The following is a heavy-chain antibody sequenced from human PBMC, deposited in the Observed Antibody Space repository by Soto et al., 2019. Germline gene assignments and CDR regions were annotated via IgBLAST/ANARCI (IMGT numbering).Heavy chain of an antibody. CDR1: GFTFSSDW. CDR3: SNVLTSGEAYRDN. Sequence: GGPLTLSCTASGFTFSSDWLRYVLQVQGNGLGWFSHINTDAGGTAYAHSAGGRCTTTRDNAQNTLFLEMNTLRAEDTSVYYGSNVLTSGEAYRDNWGKGTLVTV. V-gene: IGHV3-74*01. D-gene: IGHD5-12*01. CDR2: INTDAGGT. J-gene: IGHJ4*02.